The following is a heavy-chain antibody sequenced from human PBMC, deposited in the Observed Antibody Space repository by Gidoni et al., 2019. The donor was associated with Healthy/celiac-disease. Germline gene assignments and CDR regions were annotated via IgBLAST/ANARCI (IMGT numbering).Heavy chain of an antibody. CDR2: ISGSGGST. D-gene: IGHD3-16*01. CDR1: GFTFSSYA. Sequence: EVQLLESGGGLVQPGGSLRLSCAASGFTFSSYAMSWVRQAPGKGLGWVSAISGSGGSTYYADSVKGRFTISRDNSKNTLYLQMNSLRAEDTAVYYCANPWGHPGGAYGMDVWGQGTTVTVSS. CDR3: ANPWGHPGGAYGMDV. V-gene: IGHV3-23*01. J-gene: IGHJ6*02.